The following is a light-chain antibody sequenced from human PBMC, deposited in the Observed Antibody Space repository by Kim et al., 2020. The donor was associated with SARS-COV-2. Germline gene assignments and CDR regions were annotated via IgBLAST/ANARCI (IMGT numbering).Light chain of an antibody. CDR1: QSVSSN. Sequence: SPGDRAPLPCRASQSVSSNLSWYQQKPGQAPSLLIYGASTRATGIPARFSGSGSGTEFTLTISSLQSEDFAVYYCQQYNNWPPWTFGQGTKVDIK. CDR2: GAS. V-gene: IGKV3-15*01. CDR3: QQYNNWPPWT. J-gene: IGKJ1*01.